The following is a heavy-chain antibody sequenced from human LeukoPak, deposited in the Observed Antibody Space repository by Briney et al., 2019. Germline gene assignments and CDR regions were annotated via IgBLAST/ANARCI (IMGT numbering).Heavy chain of an antibody. V-gene: IGHV4-39*01. J-gene: IGHJ4*02. CDR1: SGPISSSSYY. D-gene: IGHD5-24*01. CDR3: ARIEMATISGY. CDR2: IYYSGST. Sequence: SETLSLTCTVSSGPISSSSYYWGWIRQPPGKGLEWIGSIYYSGSTYYNPSLKSRVTISVDTSKNQFSLKLSSVTAADTAVYYCARIEMATISGYWGQGTLVTVSS.